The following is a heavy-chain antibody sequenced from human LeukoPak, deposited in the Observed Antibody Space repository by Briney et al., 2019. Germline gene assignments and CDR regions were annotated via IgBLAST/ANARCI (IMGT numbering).Heavy chain of an antibody. V-gene: IGHV4-61*01. D-gene: IGHD3-3*01. CDR3: ARDLRFSSFDP. Sequence: SETLSLTCTVSGGSVSSGTYYWSWIRQPPGKGLEWIGYIYYSGSTNYNPSLKSRVTISVDTSKNQFSLKLSSVTAADTAVYYCARDLRFSSFDPWGQGTLVTVSS. J-gene: IGHJ5*02. CDR1: GGSVSSGTYY. CDR2: IYYSGST.